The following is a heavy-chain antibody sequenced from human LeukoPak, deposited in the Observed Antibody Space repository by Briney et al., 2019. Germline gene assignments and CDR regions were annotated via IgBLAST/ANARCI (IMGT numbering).Heavy chain of an antibody. CDR2: INPNSGGT. D-gene: IGHD3-3*01. J-gene: IGHJ6*02. CDR1: GYTFTSYY. Sequence: ASVKVSCKASGYTFTSYYMHWVRQAPGQGLEWMGWINPNSGGTNYAQKFQGRVTMTRDTSISTAYMELSRLRSDDTAVYYCARDFIYDFWSGYYGDYYYGMDVWGQGTTVTVSS. CDR3: ARDFIYDFWSGYYGDYYYGMDV. V-gene: IGHV1-2*02.